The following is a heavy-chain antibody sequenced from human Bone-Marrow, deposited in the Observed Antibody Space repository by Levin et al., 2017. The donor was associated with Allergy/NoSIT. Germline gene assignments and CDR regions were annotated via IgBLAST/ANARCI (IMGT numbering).Heavy chain of an antibody. CDR3: AKEFSAFYSGWFFDL. CDR1: GFTFSNYG. J-gene: IGHJ2*01. Sequence: GGSLRLSCAASGFTFSNYGMQWVRQAPGKGLEWVAVISHDGGVTYYADSVKGRFTISRDNSKNTMYLQIYSLRGDDTAVYYCAKEFSAFYSGWFFDLWGRGTLVTVSS. V-gene: IGHV3-30*18. CDR2: ISHDGGVT. D-gene: IGHD2-15*01.